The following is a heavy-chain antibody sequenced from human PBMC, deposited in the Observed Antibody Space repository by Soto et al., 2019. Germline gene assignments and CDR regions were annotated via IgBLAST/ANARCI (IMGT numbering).Heavy chain of an antibody. D-gene: IGHD3-10*01. CDR1: DDSSSSYK. J-gene: IGHJ6*02. Sequence: PSETLSLTCTVSDDSSSSYKWSWIRQPPGRRLEWIGYIDSNGGTSYNPSLQSRVTISIDTSTKQFSLKLSSVTAADTAVYYCVRQGFGRLHGLVDVWGQGTAVNVPS. CDR2: IDSNGGT. CDR3: VRQGFGRLHGLVDV. V-gene: IGHV4-59*08.